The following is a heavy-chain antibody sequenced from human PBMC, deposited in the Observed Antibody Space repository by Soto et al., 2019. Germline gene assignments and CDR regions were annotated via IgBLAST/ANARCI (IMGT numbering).Heavy chain of an antibody. Sequence: EVQLVESGGGLVQPGGSLRLSCAASGFTFSSYSMNWVRQAPGKGLEWVSYISSSSSTIYYADSVKGRFTISRDNAKNSLYLQMNSLRAEDPAVYYCARHPDRIAQIGWFDPWGQGTLVTVSS. D-gene: IGHD6-13*01. J-gene: IGHJ5*02. CDR3: ARHPDRIAQIGWFDP. CDR1: GFTFSSYS. CDR2: ISSSSSTI. V-gene: IGHV3-48*01.